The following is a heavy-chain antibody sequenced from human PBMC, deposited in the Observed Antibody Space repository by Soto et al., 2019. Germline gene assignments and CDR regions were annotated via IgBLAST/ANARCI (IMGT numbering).Heavy chain of an antibody. CDR3: VRGAFGSGSSPNWFDP. CDR2: SSITGST. J-gene: IGHJ5*02. CDR1: GASISSYY. Sequence: QVQLQQSGPGLVKPSETLSLTCTVSGASISSYYWSWIRQPAGKGLEWIGRSSITGSTDYNPSLKGRGTVSLGTAKNQFSLKVNSVTAADPAVYYWVRGAFGSGSSPNWFDPWGQGTLVTVSS. V-gene: IGHV4-4*07. D-gene: IGHD3-10*01.